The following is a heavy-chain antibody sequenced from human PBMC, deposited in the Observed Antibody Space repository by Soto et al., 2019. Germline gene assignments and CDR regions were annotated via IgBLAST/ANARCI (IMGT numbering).Heavy chain of an antibody. D-gene: IGHD5-18*01. CDR2: IYSGGTI. Sequence: EVQVVESGGGLIQPGGSLRLSCAVSGFTVTINYMSWVRQAPGKGLEWVSVIYSGGTIYYADSVKSRFTISRDTSKNTLYLQVNSLQGVDTTEYYCHGYGYWGQRNLVTVSS. V-gene: IGHV3-53*01. CDR3: HGYGY. J-gene: IGHJ1*01. CDR1: GFTVTINY.